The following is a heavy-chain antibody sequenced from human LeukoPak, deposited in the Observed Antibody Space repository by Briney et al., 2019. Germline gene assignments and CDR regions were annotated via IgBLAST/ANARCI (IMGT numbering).Heavy chain of an antibody. J-gene: IGHJ4*02. Sequence: ASVKVSCKASGYTFTAYYMHWVRQAPGQGLEWMGRIIPIFGTANYAQKFQGRVTITTDESTSTAYMELSSLRSEDTAVYYCAREGYYDSSGYYDYWGQGTLVTVSS. V-gene: IGHV1-69*05. CDR1: GYTFTAYY. CDR2: IIPIFGTA. CDR3: AREGYYDSSGYYDY. D-gene: IGHD3-22*01.